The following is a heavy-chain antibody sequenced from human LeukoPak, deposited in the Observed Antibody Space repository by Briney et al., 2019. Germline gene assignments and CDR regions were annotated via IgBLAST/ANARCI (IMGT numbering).Heavy chain of an antibody. Sequence: ASVKVSCKASGYTSTSYGISWVRQAPGQGLEWMGWISAYNGNTNYAQKLQGRVTMTTDTSTSTAYMELRSLRSDDTAVYYCARDSPRLSPPNYYYGMDVWGQGTTVTVSS. J-gene: IGHJ6*02. V-gene: IGHV1-18*01. CDR1: GYTSTSYG. CDR2: ISAYNGNT. CDR3: ARDSPRLSPPNYYYGMDV.